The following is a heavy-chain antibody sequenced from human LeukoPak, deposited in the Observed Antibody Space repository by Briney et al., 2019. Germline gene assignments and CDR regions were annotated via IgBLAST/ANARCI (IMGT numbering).Heavy chain of an antibody. D-gene: IGHD3-16*01. CDR1: GLTVSDNN. Sequence: GGSLRLSCAASGLTVSDNNMIWVRQAPGKGLEWVSTLHRDGSVRYADSVNGRFTISRDDSKNTLSLQMSSLRDEDTAVYYCVRVHGGGYWGRGTLVTVSS. CDR2: LHRDGSV. CDR3: VRVHGGGY. J-gene: IGHJ4*02. V-gene: IGHV3-53*01.